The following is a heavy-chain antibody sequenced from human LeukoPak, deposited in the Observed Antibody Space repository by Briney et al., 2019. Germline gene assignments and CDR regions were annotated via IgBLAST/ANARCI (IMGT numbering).Heavy chain of an antibody. CDR1: GFTFSHYN. Sequence: PGGSLRLSCAASGFTFSHYNMNWVRQAPGKGLEWVSQISASETSIKYADSVRGRFTISRDNVKNSVYLQMNSLRAEDTAIYYCVRDNLENQWLERSYWGQGTLVTVSS. J-gene: IGHJ4*02. CDR2: ISASETSI. V-gene: IGHV3-48*03. D-gene: IGHD6-19*01. CDR3: VRDNLENQWLERSY.